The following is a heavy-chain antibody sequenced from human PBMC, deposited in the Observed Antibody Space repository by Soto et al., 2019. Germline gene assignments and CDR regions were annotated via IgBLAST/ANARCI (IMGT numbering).Heavy chain of an antibody. J-gene: IGHJ4*02. D-gene: IGHD2-21*01. CDR2: MYYTGDT. CDR1: GGSISGGGHY. V-gene: IGHV4-31*03. CDR3: ASSDPYYFFDY. Sequence: QVQLQESGPGLVRPSQTLSLTCTVSGGSISGGGHYWGWIRQPPGKGLEWIGFMYYTGDTYYNPSLKSRLSISVDNSMNQFSLELTSVTAADTAVYYCASSDPYYFFDYWGLGTLVTVSS.